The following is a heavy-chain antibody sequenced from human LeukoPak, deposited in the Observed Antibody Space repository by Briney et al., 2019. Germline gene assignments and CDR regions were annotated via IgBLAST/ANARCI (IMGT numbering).Heavy chain of an antibody. CDR3: AREGYHDSSGYFDY. V-gene: IGHV4-59*01. J-gene: IGHJ4*02. D-gene: IGHD3-22*01. CDR1: GGSISSYY. Sequence: SETLSLTCTVSGGSISSYYWSWIRRPPGKGLEWIGYIYYSGSTNYNPSPKSRVTISVDTSKNQFSLKLSSVTAADTAVYYCAREGYHDSSGYFDYWGQGTLVTVSS. CDR2: IYYSGST.